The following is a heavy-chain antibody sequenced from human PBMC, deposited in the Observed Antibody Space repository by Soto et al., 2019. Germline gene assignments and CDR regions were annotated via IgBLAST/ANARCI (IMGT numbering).Heavy chain of an antibody. CDR1: GFTFSSYS. V-gene: IGHV3-21*01. Sequence: GGSLRLSCAASGFTFSSYSMNWVRQAPGKGLEWVSSISSSSSYIYYADSVKGRFTISRDNAKNSLYLQMNSLRAEDTAVYYCARDSAEDGDFWSGYYISYYFDYWGQGTLVTVSS. CDR2: ISSSSSYI. J-gene: IGHJ4*02. CDR3: ARDSAEDGDFWSGYYISYYFDY. D-gene: IGHD3-3*01.